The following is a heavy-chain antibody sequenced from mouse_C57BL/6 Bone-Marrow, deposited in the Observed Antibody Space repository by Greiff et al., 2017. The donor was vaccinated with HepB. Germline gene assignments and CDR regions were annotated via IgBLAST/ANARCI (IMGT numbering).Heavy chain of an antibody. CDR3: ARGRIDGYSYYFDY. D-gene: IGHD2-3*01. J-gene: IGHJ2*01. Sequence: QVQLKESGAELVRPGASVKLSCKASGYTFTDYYINWVKQRPGQGLEWIARIYPGSGNTYYNEKFKGKATLTAEKSSSTAYMQLSSLTSEDSAVYFCARGRIDGYSYYFDYWGQGTTLTVSS. V-gene: IGHV1-76*01. CDR1: GYTFTDYY. CDR2: IYPGSGNT.